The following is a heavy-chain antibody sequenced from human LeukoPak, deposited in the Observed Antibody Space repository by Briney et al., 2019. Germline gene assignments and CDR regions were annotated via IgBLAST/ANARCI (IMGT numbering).Heavy chain of an antibody. CDR3: ARIRDGYNDAYDI. J-gene: IGHJ3*02. V-gene: IGHV1-46*01. CDR1: GYTFTTSY. Sequence: ASVKVSCKASGYTFTTSYIHWVRQAPGQGLEWMGLIKPGGDNTNYAQNFQGRVTMTSDTSASTVYMELSSLRSEDTAIYYCARIRDGYNDAYDIWDQGTVVTVPS. D-gene: IGHD5-24*01. CDR2: IKPGGDNT.